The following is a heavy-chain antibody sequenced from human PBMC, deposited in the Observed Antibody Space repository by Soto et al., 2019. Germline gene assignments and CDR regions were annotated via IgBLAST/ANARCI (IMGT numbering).Heavy chain of an antibody. Sequence: SVKVSCKASGGAFSSYAISWVLQAPGQGLEWMGGIIPIFGTANYAQKFQGRVTITADESTSTAYMELSSLRSEDTAVYYCARVWFGSPDSKHNAFDIWGQGTMVTVSS. CDR3: ARVWFGSPDSKHNAFDI. CDR1: GGAFSSYA. J-gene: IGHJ3*02. CDR2: IIPIFGTA. D-gene: IGHD3-10*01. V-gene: IGHV1-69*13.